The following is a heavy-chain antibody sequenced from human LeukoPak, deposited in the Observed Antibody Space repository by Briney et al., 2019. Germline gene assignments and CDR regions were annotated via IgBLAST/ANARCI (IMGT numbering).Heavy chain of an antibody. D-gene: IGHD3-3*01. Sequence: SVKVSCKASGGTFSSYAISWVRQAPGQGLEWMGRIIPILGIANYAQKFQGRVTITADKSTSTAYMELSSLRSEDTAVYYCARDPYDFWSGYLVYYYYGMDVWGQGTTVTVSS. CDR3: ARDPYDFWSGYLVYYYYGMDV. CDR1: GGTFSSYA. J-gene: IGHJ6*02. V-gene: IGHV1-69*04. CDR2: IIPILGIA.